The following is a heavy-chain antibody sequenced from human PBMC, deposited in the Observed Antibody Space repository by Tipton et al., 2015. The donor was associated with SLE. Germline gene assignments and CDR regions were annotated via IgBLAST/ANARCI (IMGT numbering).Heavy chain of an antibody. J-gene: IGHJ5*02. V-gene: IGHV4-59*01. D-gene: IGHD3-10*01. CDR2: VYYSGTT. Sequence: TLSLTCNVSSGSITSYYWNWIRQFPGKGLEWIGNVYYSGTTNYNPSLKSRVTISINTSKNQFSLKLSSVTAADTAVYYCARDSSGMGYYWLDPCGQVTLVTVSS. CDR1: SGSITSYY. CDR3: ARDSSGMGYYWLDP.